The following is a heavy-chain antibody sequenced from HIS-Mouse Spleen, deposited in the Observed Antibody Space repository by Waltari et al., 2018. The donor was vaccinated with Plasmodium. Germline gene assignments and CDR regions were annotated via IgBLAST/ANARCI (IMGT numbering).Heavy chain of an antibody. CDR1: GYTFTGYY. CDR2: INPNRGGT. CDR3: ARVLGYKAAAGTFVEYFQH. D-gene: IGHD6-13*01. J-gene: IGHJ1*01. Sequence: QVQLVQSGAEVKKPGASVKVSCKASGYTFTGYYMHWVRQAPGQGLEWMGWINPNRGGTNYAQKFQGRVMMTRETSISTAYMELSRLRSDDTAVYYWARVLGYKAAAGTFVEYFQHWGQGTLVTVSS. V-gene: IGHV1-2*02.